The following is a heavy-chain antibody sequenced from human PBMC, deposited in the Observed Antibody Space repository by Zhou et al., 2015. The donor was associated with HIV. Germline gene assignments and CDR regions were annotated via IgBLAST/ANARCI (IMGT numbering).Heavy chain of an antibody. D-gene: IGHD3-10*01. CDR1: GFNFNNYA. CDR2: IKQDGSEK. CDR3: AKPFGSGSRRDPDF. Sequence: EVQLLESGGGLVQPGGSLRLSCAASGFNFNNYAMTWVRQAPGKGLEWVANIKQDGSEKYYVDSVKGRFTISRDNAKNSLYLQMNSLRPEDTAFYYCAKPFGSGSRRDPDFWGQGTLVTVSS. J-gene: IGHJ4*02. V-gene: IGHV3-7*01.